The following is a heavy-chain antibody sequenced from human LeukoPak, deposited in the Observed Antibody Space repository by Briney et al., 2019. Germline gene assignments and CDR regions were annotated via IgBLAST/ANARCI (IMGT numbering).Heavy chain of an antibody. V-gene: IGHV3-66*04. CDR1: GFTVSDNY. D-gene: IGHD6-19*01. CDR2: IYSAGAT. Sequence: PGGSLRLSCAASGFTVSDNYMTWVRQAPGKGLEWVSSIYSAGATHYAESVKGRFTISRDNAKNSLYLQMNSLRAEDTAVYYCARHPYSSGWYRSDYWSQGTLVTVSS. CDR3: ARHPYSSGWYRSDY. J-gene: IGHJ4*02.